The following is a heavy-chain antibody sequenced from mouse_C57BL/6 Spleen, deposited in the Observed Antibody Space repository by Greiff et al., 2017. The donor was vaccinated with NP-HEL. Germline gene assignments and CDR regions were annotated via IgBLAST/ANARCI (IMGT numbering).Heavy chain of an antibody. CDR3: PIYYDYACLAY. CDR1: GFTFSNYW. CDR2: IRLKSDNYAT. V-gene: IGHV6-3*01. J-gene: IGHJ3*01. D-gene: IGHD2-4*01. Sequence: EVQGVESGGGLVQPGGSMKLSCVASGFTFSNYWMNWVRQSPEKGLEWVAQIRLKSDNYATHYAESVKGRFTISRDDSKSSVYLQMNNLRAEDTGIYYCPIYYDYACLAYWGQGTLVTVSA.